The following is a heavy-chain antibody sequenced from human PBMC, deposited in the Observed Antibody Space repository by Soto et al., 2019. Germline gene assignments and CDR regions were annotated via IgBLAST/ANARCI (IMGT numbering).Heavy chain of an antibody. V-gene: IGHV3-23*01. D-gene: IGHD3-3*01. Sequence: PGGSLRLSCAASGFTFSSYAMSWVRQAPGKGLEWVSAISGSGGSTYYADSVKGRFTISRDNSKNTLYLQMNSLRAEDTAVYYCAKDFALREWLSYYYYYYGMDVWGQGTTVTVSS. CDR2: ISGSGGST. CDR1: GFTFSSYA. J-gene: IGHJ6*02. CDR3: AKDFALREWLSYYYYYYGMDV.